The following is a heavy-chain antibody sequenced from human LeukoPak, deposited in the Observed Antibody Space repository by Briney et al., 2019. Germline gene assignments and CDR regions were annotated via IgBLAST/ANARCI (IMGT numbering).Heavy chain of an antibody. CDR3: ARDLPRIAAAGTGIGAFDI. CDR2: ISSSSSYI. D-gene: IGHD6-13*01. V-gene: IGHV3-21*04. J-gene: IGHJ3*02. Sequence: GGSLRLSCAASGFTFSSYSMNWVRQAPGKGLEWVSSISSSSSYIYYADSVKGRFTISRDNAKNSLYLQMNSLSAEDTAVYYCARDLPRIAAAGTGIGAFDIWGQGTMVTVSS. CDR1: GFTFSSYS.